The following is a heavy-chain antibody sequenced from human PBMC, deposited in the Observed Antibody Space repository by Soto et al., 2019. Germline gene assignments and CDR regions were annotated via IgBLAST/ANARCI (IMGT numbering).Heavy chain of an antibody. D-gene: IGHD1-7*01. Sequence: HSETLSLTCTVSGGSISSYYWSWIRQPPGKGLEWIGYIYYSGSTNYNPSLKSRVTISVDTSKNQFSLKLSSVTAADTAVYYCARHRTSNWNYPGSLNYFDYWGQGTLVTVSS. CDR1: GGSISSYY. CDR3: ARHRTSNWNYPGSLNYFDY. CDR2: IYYSGST. J-gene: IGHJ4*02. V-gene: IGHV4-59*08.